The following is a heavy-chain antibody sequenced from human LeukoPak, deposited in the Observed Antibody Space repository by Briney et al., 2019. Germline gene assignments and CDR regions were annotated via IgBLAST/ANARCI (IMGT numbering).Heavy chain of an antibody. Sequence: SETLSLTCTVSGGSISSYYWSWIWQPPGKGLEWIGYIDYSGSTNYNPSLKSRVTISLDTSNNQFSLKLSSVAAADTAVYYCARAYNRIVGATHFDYWGQGTLVTVPS. CDR1: GGSISSYY. D-gene: IGHD1-26*01. V-gene: IGHV4-59*01. CDR2: IDYSGST. CDR3: ARAYNRIVGATHFDY. J-gene: IGHJ4*02.